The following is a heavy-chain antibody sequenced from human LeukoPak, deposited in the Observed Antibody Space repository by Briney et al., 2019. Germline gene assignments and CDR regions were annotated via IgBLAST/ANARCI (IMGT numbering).Heavy chain of an antibody. CDR2: INHSGST. CDR3: ASLSTVTTPIGVYT. D-gene: IGHD4-11*01. Sequence: KSSETLSLTCAVYGGSFSGYYWSWIRQPPGKGLEWIGEINHSGSTNYNPSLKSRVTISVDTSKNQFSLKLSSVTAADTAVYYCASLSTVTTPIGVYTWGQGAMVTVSS. J-gene: IGHJ3*02. CDR1: GGSFSGYY. V-gene: IGHV4-34*01.